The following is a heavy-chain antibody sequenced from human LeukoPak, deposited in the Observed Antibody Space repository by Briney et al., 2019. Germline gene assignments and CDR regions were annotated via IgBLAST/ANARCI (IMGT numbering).Heavy chain of an antibody. Sequence: GGSLRLSCAASGFTFSSYSMNWVRQAPGKGLEWVSSIGSSSYIYYADSVKGRFTISRDNAKNSLYLQMNSLRAEDTAVYYCARVPGYYDFWSGYYFDYWGQGTLVTVSS. CDR1: GFTFSSYS. CDR2: IGSSSYI. CDR3: ARVPGYYDFWSGYYFDY. D-gene: IGHD3-3*01. V-gene: IGHV3-21*01. J-gene: IGHJ4*02.